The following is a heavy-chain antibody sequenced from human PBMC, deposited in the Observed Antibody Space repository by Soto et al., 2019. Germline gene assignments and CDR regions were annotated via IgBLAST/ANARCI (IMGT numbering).Heavy chain of an antibody. CDR3: ARTEWIQLWFDY. Sequence: QVQLLESGPGLVKPSQTLSLICNVSGASISSGAFSGSWIRQRPGGGLEWLGFIYYSGISHYNPSLKSRATISVDTSKNQFSLKLISVTAADTAVYYCARTEWIQLWFDYWGQGALVTVS. CDR2: IYYSGIS. V-gene: IGHV4-30-4*01. CDR1: GASISSGAFS. D-gene: IGHD5-18*01. J-gene: IGHJ4*02.